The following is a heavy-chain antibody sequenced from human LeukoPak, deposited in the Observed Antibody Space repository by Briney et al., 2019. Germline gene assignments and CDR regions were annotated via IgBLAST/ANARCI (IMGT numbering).Heavy chain of an antibody. J-gene: IGHJ6*02. CDR2: IYYSGST. CDR3: ATDRDIGTYYYYYGLDV. Sequence: PSETLSLTCTVSIGSISSFYWSWIRQPPGKELEWLGYIYYSGSTNYNPSLKSRITISVDTSKNQFSLKLNSVTAADTAVYYCATDRDIGTYYYYYGLDVWGQGTTVTVSS. D-gene: IGHD2-15*01. CDR1: IGSISSFY. V-gene: IGHV4-59*01.